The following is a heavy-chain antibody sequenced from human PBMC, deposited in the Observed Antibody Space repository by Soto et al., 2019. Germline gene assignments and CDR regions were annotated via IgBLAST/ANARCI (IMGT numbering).Heavy chain of an antibody. D-gene: IGHD3-16*01. CDR1: GFTFSSYG. Sequence: QVQLVESGGGVVQPGRSLRLSCAASGFTFSSYGMHWVRQAPGKGLEWVAVIWYDGSNKYYADSVKGRFTISRDNSKNXLXLXXNSLRAEDTAVYYCARTTCDYVWGSYYYYYYGMDVWGQGTTVTVSS. V-gene: IGHV3-33*01. CDR2: IWYDGSNK. J-gene: IGHJ6*02. CDR3: ARTTCDYVWGSYYYYYYGMDV.